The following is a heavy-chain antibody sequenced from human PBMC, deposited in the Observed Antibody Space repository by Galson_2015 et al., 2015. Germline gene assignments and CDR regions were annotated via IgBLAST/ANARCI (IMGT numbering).Heavy chain of an antibody. Sequence: SLRLSCAASGFTFSAYSMNWVRQAPGKGLEWIAHISDSSSTIYYADSVKGRFTISRDNAKKSLYLQMNSLRDEDTAVYYCARPPSGNYYFDYWAREPWSPSPQ. CDR2: ISDSSSTI. D-gene: IGHD1-26*01. CDR3: ARPPSGNYYFDY. J-gene: IGHJ4*02. V-gene: IGHV3-48*02. CDR1: GFTFSAYS.